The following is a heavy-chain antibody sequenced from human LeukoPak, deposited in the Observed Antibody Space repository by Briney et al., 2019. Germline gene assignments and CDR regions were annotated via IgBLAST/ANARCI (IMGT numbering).Heavy chain of an antibody. D-gene: IGHD6-19*01. J-gene: IGHJ4*02. CDR3: AREDSVAGALADY. Sequence: GGSLRLSCAASGFTFSNYWMSWVRQAPGKGLEWVANIKQDESKRYYVGSVKGRFTISRDNAKNSLYLQMNSLRAEDTAVYYCAREDSVAGALADYWGQGTLVTVSS. CDR2: IKQDESKR. CDR1: GFTFSNYW. V-gene: IGHV3-7*01.